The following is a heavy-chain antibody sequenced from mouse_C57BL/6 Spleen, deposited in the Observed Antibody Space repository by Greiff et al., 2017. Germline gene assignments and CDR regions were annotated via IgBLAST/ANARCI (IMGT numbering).Heavy chain of an antibody. V-gene: IGHV1-84*01. J-gene: IGHJ4*01. D-gene: IGHD2-1*01. CDR1: GYTFTDYY. CDR2: IYPGSGNT. CDR3: ARSGEIYYGNYDYAMDY. Sequence: QVQLQQSGPELVKPGASVKISCKASGYTFTDYYINWVKQRPGQGLEWIGWIYPGSGNTKYNEKFKGKATLTVDTSSSPAYMQLSILTSEDSAVYFGARSGEIYYGNYDYAMDYWGQGTRDTVSS.